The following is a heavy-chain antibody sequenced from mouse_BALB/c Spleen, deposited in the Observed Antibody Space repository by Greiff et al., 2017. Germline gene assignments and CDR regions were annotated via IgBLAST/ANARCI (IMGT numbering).Heavy chain of an antibody. D-gene: IGHD2-2*01. Sequence: QVQLQQSGAELVKPGASVKLSCKASGYTFTSYYMYWVKQRPGQGLEWIGEINPSNGGTNFNEKFKSKATLTVDKSSSTAYMQLSSLTSEDSAVYYCTRGLPWFAYWGQGTTLTVSS. V-gene: IGHV1S81*02. CDR1: GYTFTSYY. CDR2: INPSNGGT. J-gene: IGHJ2*01. CDR3: TRGLPWFAY.